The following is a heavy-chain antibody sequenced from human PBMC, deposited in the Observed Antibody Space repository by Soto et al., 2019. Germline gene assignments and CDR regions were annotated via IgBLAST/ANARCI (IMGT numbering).Heavy chain of an antibody. D-gene: IGHD6-13*01. J-gene: IGHJ4*02. CDR2: INHSGST. Sequence: SETLSLTCAVYGGSFSGYYWSWIRQPPGKGLEWIGEINHSGSTNYNPSLKSRVTISVDTSKNQFSLKLSSVTAADTAVYYCARGLTAAAGRGTLDYWGQGTLVTVSS. V-gene: IGHV4-34*01. CDR3: ARGLTAAAGRGTLDY. CDR1: GGSFSGYY.